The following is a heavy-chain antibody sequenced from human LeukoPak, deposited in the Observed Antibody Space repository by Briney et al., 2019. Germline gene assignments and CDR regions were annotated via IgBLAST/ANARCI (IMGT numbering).Heavy chain of an antibody. CDR3: ARDQDGMDV. J-gene: IGHJ6*02. Sequence: SQTLSLTCAISGDSVSSNTAAWNWIRRSPSRGLEWLGRTYYRSKWYNDYAVSVKSRVNVNPDTSKNQFSLQLDSVTPEDTAVYYCARDQDGMDVWGQGTTVTVSS. CDR1: GDSVSSNTAA. CDR2: TYYRSKWYN. V-gene: IGHV6-1*01.